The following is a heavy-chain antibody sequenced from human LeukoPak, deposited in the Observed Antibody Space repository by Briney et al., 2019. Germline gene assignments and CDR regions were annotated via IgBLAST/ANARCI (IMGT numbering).Heavy chain of an antibody. J-gene: IGHJ4*02. Sequence: GGSLRLSCAASGFTFTTYAMSWVRQAPGKELEWVSTLSPSGVRTYYTDSVKGRFTISRDKSKNTLYLQMNSLRAEDMAVYYCAKATPILGAAAYYFDYWGQGTLVTVSS. D-gene: IGHD1-26*01. CDR3: AKATPILGAAAYYFDY. CDR2: LSPSGVRT. CDR1: GFTFTTYA. V-gene: IGHV3-23*01.